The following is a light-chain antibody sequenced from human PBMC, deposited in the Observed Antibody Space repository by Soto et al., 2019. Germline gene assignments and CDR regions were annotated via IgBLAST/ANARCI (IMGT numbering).Light chain of an antibody. CDR1: KDITKY. Sequence: DIQMTQSPSSLSASVGDRVTITCQASKDITKYLSWFQQKPGKVPKLLIYDASELETGVPSRFSGSGSGKDFTFTIISLQPEDIATYYCQHYDNLPYTFGQGTKLEMK. V-gene: IGKV1-33*01. CDR2: DAS. J-gene: IGKJ2*01. CDR3: QHYDNLPYT.